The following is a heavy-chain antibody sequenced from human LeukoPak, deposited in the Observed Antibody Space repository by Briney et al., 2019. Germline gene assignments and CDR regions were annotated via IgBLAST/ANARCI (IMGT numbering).Heavy chain of an antibody. J-gene: IGHJ1*01. CDR3: ARSRYDYVWGSYRYTPAEYFQH. Sequence: GGSLRLSCAASGFTFSSYSMNWVRQAPGKGLEWVSSISSSSSYIYYADSVKGRFTISRDNAKNSLYLQMNSLRAEDTAVYYCARSRYDYVWGSYRYTPAEYFQHWGQGTLATVSS. CDR1: GFTFSSYS. CDR2: ISSSSSYI. D-gene: IGHD3-16*02. V-gene: IGHV3-21*01.